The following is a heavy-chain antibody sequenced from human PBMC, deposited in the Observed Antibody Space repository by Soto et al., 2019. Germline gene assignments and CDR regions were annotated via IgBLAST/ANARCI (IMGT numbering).Heavy chain of an antibody. D-gene: IGHD3-3*01. V-gene: IGHV3-30-3*01. CDR3: ARANSDLRFLEWSYCFDY. CDR1: GFTFSSYA. J-gene: IGHJ4*02. Sequence: QVQLVESGGGVVQPGRSLRLSCAASGFTFSSYAMHWVRQAPGKGLEWVAVISYDGSNKYYADSVKGRFTIYGVNSKNTLYLQMNSLRAEDTAECYCARANSDLRFLEWSYCFDYWGQGTMVTVSS. CDR2: ISYDGSNK.